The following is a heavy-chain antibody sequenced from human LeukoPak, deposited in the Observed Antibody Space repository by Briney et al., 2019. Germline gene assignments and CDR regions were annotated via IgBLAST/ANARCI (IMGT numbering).Heavy chain of an antibody. CDR3: ARVKGVWSAILDSFDI. J-gene: IGHJ3*02. V-gene: IGHV1-69*05. CDR1: GGTFSSYA. Sequence: PSVKVSCKASGGTFSSYAINWVRQAPGQGLEWMGGIIPIFGTANYGQKFQNRVTITTDESTSTVYMELNSLRSEDTAVYYCARVKGVWSAILDSFDIWGLGTMITVSS. D-gene: IGHD2-21*01. CDR2: IIPIFGTA.